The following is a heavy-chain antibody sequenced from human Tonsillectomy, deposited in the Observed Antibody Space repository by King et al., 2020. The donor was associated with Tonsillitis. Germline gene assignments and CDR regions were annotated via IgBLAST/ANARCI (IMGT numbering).Heavy chain of an antibody. CDR1: GYTLTSYD. D-gene: IGHD3-3*01. CDR2: MKPNSGNT. CDR3: ASFHYDSDY. V-gene: IGHV1-8*01. J-gene: IGHJ4*02. Sequence: HVQLVESGAEVKKPGASVKVSCKASGYTLTSYDINWGRQATGQGLEWRGWMKPNSGNTGLAQKFQGRVTMTRKTSISTAYMELSSLRSEDTAVYYCASFHYDSDYWGQGTLVTVSS.